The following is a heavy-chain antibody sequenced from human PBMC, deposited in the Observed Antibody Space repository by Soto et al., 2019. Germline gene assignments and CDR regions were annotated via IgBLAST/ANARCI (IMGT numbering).Heavy chain of an antibody. CDR3: ARASPNFYDFWSGYYSDYYYYGMDV. D-gene: IGHD3-3*01. V-gene: IGHV3-74*01. CDR2: INSDGSST. Sequence: VQLVESGGGLVQPGGSLRLSCAASGFTFSSYWMHWVRQAPGKGLVWVSRINSDGSSTSYADSVKGRFTISRDNAKNTLYLQMNSLRAEDTAVYYCARASPNFYDFWSGYYSDYYYYGMDVWGQGTTVTVSS. J-gene: IGHJ6*02. CDR1: GFTFSSYW.